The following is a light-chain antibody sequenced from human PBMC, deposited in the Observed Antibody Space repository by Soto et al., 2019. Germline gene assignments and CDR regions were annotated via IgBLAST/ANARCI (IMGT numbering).Light chain of an antibody. J-gene: IGLJ2*01. CDR3: SSYTSSSTLEVV. CDR1: SSDVGSYDY. Sequence: QSALIQPPSVSGSPGQSVTISCTGTSSDVGSYDYVSWYQQHPGTVPKPMIYNVNTQPSGVPDRFSGSKSGNTASMTISGLQAEDEADYYCSSYTSSSTLEVVFGGGTKLTV. CDR2: NVN. V-gene: IGLV2-18*02.